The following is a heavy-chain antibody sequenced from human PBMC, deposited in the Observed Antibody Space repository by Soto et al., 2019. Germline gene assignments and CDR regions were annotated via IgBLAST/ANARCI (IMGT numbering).Heavy chain of an antibody. CDR1: GFTFSSYA. D-gene: IGHD3-22*01. Sequence: EVQLLESGGGLVQPGGSLRLSCAASGFTFSSYAMSWVRQAPGKGLEWVSAISGSGGSTYYADSVKGRFTISRDNSKYTLYLQMNSLRAEDTAVYYCAKRYDYYDSSGYAYFDYCGQGTLVTVSS. CDR3: AKRYDYYDSSGYAYFDY. J-gene: IGHJ4*02. V-gene: IGHV3-23*01. CDR2: ISGSGGST.